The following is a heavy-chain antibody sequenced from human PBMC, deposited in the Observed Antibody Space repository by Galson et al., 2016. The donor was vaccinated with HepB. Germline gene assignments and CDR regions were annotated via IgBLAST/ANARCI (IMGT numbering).Heavy chain of an antibody. V-gene: IGHV1-2*02. J-gene: IGHJ4*02. CDR1: GYTFTGYY. CDR3: ARDFLRGGWNLFDY. Sequence: SVKVSCKASGYTFTGYYIHWVRQAPGQGPEWMGWINPSSGDTNYPQRLRGRVTMTRDTSSSTTYMELSRLRSDDTAVYYCARDFLRGGWNLFDYWGQGALVTVSS. CDR2: INPSSGDT. D-gene: IGHD1-7*01.